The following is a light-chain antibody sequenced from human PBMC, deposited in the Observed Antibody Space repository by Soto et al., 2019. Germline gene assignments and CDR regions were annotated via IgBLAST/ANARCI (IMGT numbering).Light chain of an antibody. V-gene: IGLV1-51*01. CDR1: SSDIGNNY. CDR2: DNN. J-gene: IGLJ1*01. CDR3: GTWDSRLDVYV. Sequence: QSVLTQPPSVSAAPGQTVSISCSGSSSDIGNNYVSWYQQFPGTAPKVLIYDNNKRPSGIPDRFSGSKSATSATLGITGLQTGDEADYYCGTWDSRLDVYVLGPGTKLTVL.